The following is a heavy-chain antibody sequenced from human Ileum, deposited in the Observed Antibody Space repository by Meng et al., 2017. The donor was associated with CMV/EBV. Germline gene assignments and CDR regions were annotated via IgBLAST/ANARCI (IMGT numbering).Heavy chain of an antibody. CDR2: INTNSGDT. D-gene: IGHD1-26*01. V-gene: IGHV1-2*02. CDR1: GYTFTAYY. Sequence: ASAKVSCKASGYTFTAYYMHWVRQAPGQGLEWMEWINTNSGDTHYAQKYQGRVTVTRDTSITTAYMELSSLRSDDTAVYYCVRNLTGGSPTHWGQGTLVTVSS. CDR3: VRNLTGGSPTH. J-gene: IGHJ4*02.